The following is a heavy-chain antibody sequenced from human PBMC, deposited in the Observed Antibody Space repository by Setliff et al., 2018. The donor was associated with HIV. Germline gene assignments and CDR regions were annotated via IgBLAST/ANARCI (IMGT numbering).Heavy chain of an antibody. Sequence: NPSETLSLTFTVSDASISNYHWSWIRQPPGKGLEWIGYIYYSGSTNYNPSLKSRVTISIDTSTNQFSLKLSSVTAADTAVYYCARLFIPNYFDPWGQGTLVTVSS. CDR3: ARLFIPNYFDP. CDR2: IYYSGST. CDR1: DASISNYH. V-gene: IGHV4-59*08. J-gene: IGHJ5*02. D-gene: IGHD2-21*01.